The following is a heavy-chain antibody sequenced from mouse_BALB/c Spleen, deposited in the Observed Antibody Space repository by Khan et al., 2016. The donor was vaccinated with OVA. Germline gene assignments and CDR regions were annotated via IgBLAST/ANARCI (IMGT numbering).Heavy chain of an antibody. CDR2: ISDGGGST. V-gene: IGHV5-4*02. J-gene: IGHJ3*01. CDR3: ARAGYVGFGY. CDR1: GFSFSDYY. Sequence: EVELVESGGGLVKPGGSLKLSCAASGFSFSDYYMYWIRQNPEKRLEWVATISDGGGSTYYPDSAKGRFTISRDNAKSNLYLQMSSLKSEDTAIYYCARAGYVGFGYWGQGTLVTVSA. D-gene: IGHD2-2*01.